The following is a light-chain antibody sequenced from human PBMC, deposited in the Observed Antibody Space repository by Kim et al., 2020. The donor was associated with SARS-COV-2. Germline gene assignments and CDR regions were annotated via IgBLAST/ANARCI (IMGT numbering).Light chain of an antibody. V-gene: IGLV2-14*01. CDR3: SSYTTSATYV. CDR2: DVI. Sequence: QSALTQPASVSGSPGQSITISCTGTSRDVGGYNSVSWYQQHPGKAPKLMIYDVIKRPSGVSHRFSGSKSGNTASLTISGLQAEDEADYYCSSYTTSATYVVGTGTKVTVL. J-gene: IGLJ1*01. CDR1: SRDVGGYNS.